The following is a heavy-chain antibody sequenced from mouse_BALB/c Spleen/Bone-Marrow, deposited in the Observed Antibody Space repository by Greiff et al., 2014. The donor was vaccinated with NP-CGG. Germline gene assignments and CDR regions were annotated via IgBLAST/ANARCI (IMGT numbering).Heavy chain of an antibody. CDR1: GYTFTSYY. V-gene: IGHV1S56*01. J-gene: IGHJ4*01. CDR2: IYPGNVNT. CDR3: VRDTMDY. Sequence: VKLVESGPELVKPGASVRISCKASGYTFTSYYIHWVKQRPGQGLEWIGWIYPGNVNTKYNEKFKGKATLTADKSSSTAYMQLSSLTSEDSAVYFCVRDTMDYWGQGTSVTVSS.